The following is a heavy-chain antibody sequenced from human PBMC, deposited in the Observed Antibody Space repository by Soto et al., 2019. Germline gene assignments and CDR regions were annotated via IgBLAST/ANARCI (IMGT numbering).Heavy chain of an antibody. CDR2: ISGSGGST. D-gene: IGHD6-19*01. CDR3: AKDRLVGPYYYYYGMDV. CDR1: GFTFSSYA. V-gene: IGHV3-23*01. J-gene: IGHJ6*02. Sequence: GGSLRLSCAASGFTFSSYAMSWVRQAPGKGLEWVSTISGSGGSTYYADSVKGRFTISRDNSKNTLYLQMNSLRAEDTAVYYCAKDRLVGPYYYYYGMDVWGQGTTVTV.